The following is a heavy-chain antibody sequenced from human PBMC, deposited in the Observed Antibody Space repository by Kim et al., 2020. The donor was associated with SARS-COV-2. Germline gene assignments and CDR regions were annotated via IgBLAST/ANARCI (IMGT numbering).Heavy chain of an antibody. CDR3: LKDILPGGADV. CDR1: GFTFQNHA. D-gene: IGHD4-17*01. Sequence: GGSLRLSCVASGFTFQNHALHWVRQAPGKGLEWVAGIYWDATGAAYADSVRGRFTISRDYAKNSLYLQMNSLTTEDTALYYCLKDILPGGADVWGQGTTVTVSS. CDR2: IYWDATGA. J-gene: IGHJ6*02. V-gene: IGHV3-9*01.